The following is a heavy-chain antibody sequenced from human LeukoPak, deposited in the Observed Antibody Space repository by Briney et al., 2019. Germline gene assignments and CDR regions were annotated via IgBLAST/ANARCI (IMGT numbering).Heavy chain of an antibody. J-gene: IGHJ5*02. Sequence: SETPSLTCTVSGGSISSGGYYWSWIRQPPGKGLEWIGYIYYSGSTYYNPSLKSRVTISVDTSKNQFSLKLSSVTAADTAIYYCARSNDYGDRNWFDPWGQGTLVSVSS. D-gene: IGHD4-17*01. CDR2: IYYSGST. V-gene: IGHV4-30-4*01. CDR1: GGSISSGGYY. CDR3: ARSNDYGDRNWFDP.